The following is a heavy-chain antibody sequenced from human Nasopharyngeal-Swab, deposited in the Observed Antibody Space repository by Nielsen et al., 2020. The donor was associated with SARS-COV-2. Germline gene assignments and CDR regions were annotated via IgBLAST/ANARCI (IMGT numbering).Heavy chain of an antibody. D-gene: IGHD2-21*01. V-gene: IGHV3-23*01. CDR1: RFTFGDCG. CDR3: AKDSSSIVVLSNIVFDS. Sequence: GGSLRLSCAASRFTFGDCGLIWVRQAPGKGLEWVSGISSSGESTYYSDSVRGRFTISRDNSKRTLYLQMNSLRAEDTAIYYCAKDSSSIVVLSNIVFDSWGQGTLVTVSS. J-gene: IGHJ4*02. CDR2: ISSSGEST.